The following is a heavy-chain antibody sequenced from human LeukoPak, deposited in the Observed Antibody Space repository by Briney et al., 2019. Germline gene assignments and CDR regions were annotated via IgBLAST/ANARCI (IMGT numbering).Heavy chain of an antibody. CDR2: INPNSGGT. CDR3: ARDLYGGTSATSDN. D-gene: IGHD4-23*01. Sequence: ASVKVSCKASGYTFTGYYMHWVRQAPGQGLEWMGWINPNSGGTYSAQKFQGRVSMTSDTSISTAYMELSRLRSDDTAVYYCARDLYGGTSATSDNWGQGTLVTVSS. V-gene: IGHV1-2*02. CDR1: GYTFTGYY. J-gene: IGHJ4*02.